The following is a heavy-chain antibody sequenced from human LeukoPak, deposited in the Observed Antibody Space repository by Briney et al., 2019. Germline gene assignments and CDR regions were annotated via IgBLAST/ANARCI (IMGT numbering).Heavy chain of an antibody. CDR1: DDSISDYY. J-gene: IGHJ4*02. D-gene: IGHD6-6*01. V-gene: IGHV4-59*08. CDR2: FHNSGTS. Sequence: SETLSLTCTVSDDSISDYYRGWIRQPPGKGLEWIGYFHNSGTSTYNPSLKSRVTISVDTSKNQFSLKLSSVTAADTAVYYCARGSIAARPGLNYFDYWGQGTLVTVSS. CDR3: ARGSIAARPGLNYFDY.